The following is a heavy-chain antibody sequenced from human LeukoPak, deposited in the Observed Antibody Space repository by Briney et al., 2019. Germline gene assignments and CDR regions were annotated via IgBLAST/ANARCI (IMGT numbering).Heavy chain of an antibody. V-gene: IGHV3-23*01. Sequence: GGSLRLSCAVSGFTFNNYAMSWVRQAPGKGLEWVSAISDSGGDTYYADSVKGRFTISRDNFKNTLYLQMNSLRAEDTATYYCAKRIQYSSSSAYFDYWGQGTLVTVFS. J-gene: IGHJ4*02. D-gene: IGHD6-6*01. CDR2: ISDSGGDT. CDR3: AKRIQYSSSSAYFDY. CDR1: GFTFNNYA.